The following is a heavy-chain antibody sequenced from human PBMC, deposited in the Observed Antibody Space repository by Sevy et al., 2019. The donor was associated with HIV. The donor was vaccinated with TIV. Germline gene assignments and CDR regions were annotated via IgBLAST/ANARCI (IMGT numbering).Heavy chain of an antibody. J-gene: IGHJ4*02. CDR1: GFTFSTFW. CDR2: IKQDGTET. CDR3: ARALADWACFHYSL. D-gene: IGHD3-16*02. V-gene: IGHV3-7*01. Sequence: GGSLRLSCAASGFTFSTFWMTWVRQAPGKGLEWVANIKQDGTETSYVDSVKGRFTISRDNSKKSLYLQLDSLRAEDTAVYFCARALADWACFHYSLWGQGTLVTVSS.